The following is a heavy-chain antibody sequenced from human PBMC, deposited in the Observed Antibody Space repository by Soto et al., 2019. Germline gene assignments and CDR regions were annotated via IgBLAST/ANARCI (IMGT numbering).Heavy chain of an antibody. V-gene: IGHV4-31*03. CDR1: GYSVSSGGYY. D-gene: IGHD3-10*01. CDR2: IFYTGST. Sequence: SETLSLTCTVSGYSVSSGGYYWSWIRQHPGKGLEWIGYIFYTGSTYYNPSLKSRVTISVDTSENQFSLKLSSVTAADTAVYYCARALHDYGSINWFDPWGQGTLVTVYS. CDR3: ARALHDYGSINWFDP. J-gene: IGHJ5*02.